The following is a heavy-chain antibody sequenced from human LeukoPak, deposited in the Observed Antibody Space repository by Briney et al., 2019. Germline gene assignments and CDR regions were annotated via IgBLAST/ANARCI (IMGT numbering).Heavy chain of an antibody. V-gene: IGHV3-48*03. Sequence: PGWSLRLSCAASAFTFSSYEMNWVRQASGKGLEWVSYISSGGTIYYADSVKGRFTISRDNAKNSLYLQMDSLRAEDTAVYYCARVSGKQSSSWYAFDIWGQGTMVTVSS. CDR3: ARVSGKQSSSWYAFDI. J-gene: IGHJ3*02. CDR1: AFTFSSYE. D-gene: IGHD6-13*01. CDR2: ISSGGTI.